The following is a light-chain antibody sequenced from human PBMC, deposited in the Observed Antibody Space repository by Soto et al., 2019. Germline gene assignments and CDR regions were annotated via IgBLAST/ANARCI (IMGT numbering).Light chain of an antibody. J-gene: IGKJ1*01. CDR1: QSVSTY. Sequence: EFVLTQSPATLSLSPGERATLSCRASQSVSTYLAWYQQKPGQAPRLLIYDASNRATGIPARFSGSGSGTDFTLTISGLEPEDFAVYYCQQRNSWQTFGQGTKVDIK. V-gene: IGKV3-11*01. CDR2: DAS. CDR3: QQRNSWQT.